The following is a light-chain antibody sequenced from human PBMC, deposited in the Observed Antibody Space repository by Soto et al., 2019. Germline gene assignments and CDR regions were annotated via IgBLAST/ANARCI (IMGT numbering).Light chain of an antibody. CDR3: ASWDDSLNGRVV. CDR2: SNN. V-gene: IGLV1-44*01. CDR1: SSNIGSNT. J-gene: IGLJ2*01. Sequence: QSVLTQPPSASGTPGQRVTISCYGSSSNIGSNTVDWHQQLPGTAPKLLIYSNNQRSSGVPDRFSGSKSGTSASLAISGLQSEDEADYYCASWDDSLNGRVVFGGGTKVTVL.